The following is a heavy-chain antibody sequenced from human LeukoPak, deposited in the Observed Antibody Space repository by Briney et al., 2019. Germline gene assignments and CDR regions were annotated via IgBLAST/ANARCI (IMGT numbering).Heavy chain of an antibody. CDR3: ARLEPGDNWFDP. J-gene: IGHJ5*02. V-gene: IGHV4-59*08. CDR1: GGSISGHY. Sequence: SETLSLTCTVSGGSISGHYWTWIRQPPGKGLEWIGYIYYSGSTNYNPSLKSRVTISVDTSKNQFSLKLSSVTAADTAVYYCARLEPGDNWFDPWGQGTLVTVSS. CDR2: IYYSGST. D-gene: IGHD1-14*01.